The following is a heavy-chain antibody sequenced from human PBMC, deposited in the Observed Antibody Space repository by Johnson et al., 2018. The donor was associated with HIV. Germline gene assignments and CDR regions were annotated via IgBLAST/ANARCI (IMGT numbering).Heavy chain of an antibody. CDR1: GFTFSDYY. CDR3: ARSAHDAFDI. CDR2: ISDDGSNE. Sequence: QEQLVESGGGLVKPGGSLRLSCAASGFTFSDYYMSWIRQAPGKGLDWVAVISDDGSNEYYADSVKGRFAISRDNSKNTLFLQMGSLRAEDMAVYYCARSAHDAFDIWGQGTMVTVSS. J-gene: IGHJ3*02. V-gene: IGHV3-30*03.